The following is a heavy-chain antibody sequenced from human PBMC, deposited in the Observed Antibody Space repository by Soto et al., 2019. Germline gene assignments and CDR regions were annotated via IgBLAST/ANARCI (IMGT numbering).Heavy chain of an antibody. CDR2: IYYSGST. D-gene: IGHD6-13*01. Sequence: PSETLSLTCTVSGGSISSYYWSWIRQPPGKGLEWIGYIYYSGSTNYNPSLKSRVTISLDTSKNQFSLKLSSVTAADTAVYYCARQTGQLVLVYWGQGTLVTVSS. CDR3: ARQTGQLVLVY. CDR1: GGSISSYY. V-gene: IGHV4-59*08. J-gene: IGHJ4*02.